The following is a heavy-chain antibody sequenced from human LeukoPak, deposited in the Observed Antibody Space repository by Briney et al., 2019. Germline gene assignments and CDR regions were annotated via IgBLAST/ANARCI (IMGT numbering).Heavy chain of an antibody. CDR2: IWYDGSNK. J-gene: IGHJ4*02. CDR1: GFTFSSYG. D-gene: IGHD1-26*01. V-gene: IGHV3-33*06. CDR3: AKDPYSGSYTLDY. Sequence: GGSLRLSCAASGFTFSSYGMHWVRQAPGKGLEWVAVIWYDGSNKYYADSVKGRFTISRDNSKNTLYLQMNSLGAEDTAVYYCAKDPYSGSYTLDYWGQGTLVTVSS.